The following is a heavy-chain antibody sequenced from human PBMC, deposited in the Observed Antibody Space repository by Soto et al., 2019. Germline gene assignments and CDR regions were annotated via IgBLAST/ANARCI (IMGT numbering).Heavy chain of an antibody. CDR1: GYTFTSYG. D-gene: IGHD2-21*02. Sequence: ASVKVSCKASGYTFTSYGISWVRQAPGQGLEWMGWISAYNGNTNYAQKLQGRVTMTTDTSTSTAYMELSNLRSADTGVYYCARAPILVSVTLHENYFDSWGQGTMVTVSS. CDR3: ARAPILVSVTLHENYFDS. V-gene: IGHV1-18*04. CDR2: ISAYNGNT. J-gene: IGHJ4*02.